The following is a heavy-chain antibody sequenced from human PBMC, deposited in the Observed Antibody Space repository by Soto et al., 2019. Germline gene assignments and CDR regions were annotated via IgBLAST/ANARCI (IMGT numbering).Heavy chain of an antibody. CDR1: GGSISSSSYY. J-gene: IGHJ5*02. V-gene: IGHV4-39*01. CDR3: ARGHSDYDILTGYYDPMSQTIDP. D-gene: IGHD3-9*01. Sequence: SETLSLTCTVSGGSISSSSYYWGWIRQPPGKGLEWIGSIYYSGSTYYNPSLKSRVTISVDTSKNQFSLKLSSVTAADTAVYYCARGHSDYDILTGYYDPMSQTIDPWGQGTLVTV. CDR2: IYYSGST.